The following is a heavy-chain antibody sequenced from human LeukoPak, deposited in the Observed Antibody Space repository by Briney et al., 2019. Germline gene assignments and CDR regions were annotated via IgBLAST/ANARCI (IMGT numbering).Heavy chain of an antibody. Sequence: SETLSLTCTVSGGSISSYYWSWIRQPPGNGLEWIGYIYYSVSTNYNPSLKSRVTISVDTSKNQFSLKLSSVTAADTAVYYCARDVWGSYRSYFDYWGQGTLVTVSS. CDR3: ARDVWGSYRSYFDY. CDR2: IYYSVST. D-gene: IGHD3-16*02. CDR1: GGSISSYY. J-gene: IGHJ4*02. V-gene: IGHV4-59*01.